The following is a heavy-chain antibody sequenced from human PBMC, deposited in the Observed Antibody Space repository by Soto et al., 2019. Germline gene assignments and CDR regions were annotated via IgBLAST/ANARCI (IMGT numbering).Heavy chain of an antibody. Sequence: QVLLLQSGAEVKKAGSSVRVYCKASGGTFSSYAISWVRQAPGQGLEWMGGIIPLYGTVTYSQNFRGRVTITADKSTTTADMELSSLKSDVPAVYYCAFHSCSSRGYFTSPSGFDPWGQGTLVTVSS. CDR1: GGTFSSYA. CDR2: IIPLYGTV. J-gene: IGHJ5*02. CDR3: AFHSCSSRGYFTSPSGFDP. V-gene: IGHV1-69*06. D-gene: IGHD6-13*01.